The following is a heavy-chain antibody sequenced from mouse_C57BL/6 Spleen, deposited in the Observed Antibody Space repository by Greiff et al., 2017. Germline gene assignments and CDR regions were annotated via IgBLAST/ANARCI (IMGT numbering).Heavy chain of an antibody. CDR2: INPSSGYT. V-gene: IGHV1-4*01. J-gene: IGHJ1*03. CDR3: ASLMMRYSDV. Sequence: VQGVESGAELARPGASVKMSCKASGYTFTSYTMHWVKQRPGQGLEWIGYINPSSGYTKYNQKFKDKATLTADKSSSTAYMQLSSLTSEDSAVYDCASLMMRYSDVGGTGTTVTVSS. CDR1: GYTFTSYT. D-gene: IGHD2-3*01.